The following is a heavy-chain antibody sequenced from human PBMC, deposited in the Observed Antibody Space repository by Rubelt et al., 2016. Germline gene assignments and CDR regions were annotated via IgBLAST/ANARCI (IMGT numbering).Heavy chain of an antibody. D-gene: IGHD3-22*01. Sequence: EVQVFESGGGLVQPGGSLRLSCEASGFTFSNYAMSWVLQAPGKGLEWVSTLSGCGGSTYYADSVKGRFPLSRNNSKNTVDLQMNSLRAEDTAVYYGAKPDHYDDGSGYYHWGQGTLVTVSS. V-gene: IGHV3-23*01. J-gene: IGHJ4*02. CDR1: GFTFSNYA. CDR3: AKPDHYDDGSGYYH. CDR2: LSGCGGST.